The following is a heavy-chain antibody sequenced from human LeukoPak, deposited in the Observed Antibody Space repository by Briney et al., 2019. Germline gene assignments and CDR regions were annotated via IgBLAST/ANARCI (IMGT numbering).Heavy chain of an antibody. CDR2: IYYSGST. Sequence: SETLSLTCTVSGGSINNYYWTWIRQPPGKGLEWIGYIYYSGSTNYNPSLKSRVTISIDTSKNQFSLKLSSVTAADTAVYYCARLEFCSGGNCYGDYWGQGTLVTVSS. J-gene: IGHJ4*02. CDR3: ARLEFCSGGNCYGDY. D-gene: IGHD2-15*01. CDR1: GGSINNYY. V-gene: IGHV4-59*12.